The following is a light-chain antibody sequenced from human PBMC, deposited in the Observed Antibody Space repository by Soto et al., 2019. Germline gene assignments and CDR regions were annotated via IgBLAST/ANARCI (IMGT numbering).Light chain of an antibody. J-gene: IGKJ4*01. Sequence: EFVLTQSPGTLSLSPGERATLSCRASQSISSNFLAWYQHKPRQAARLLIHGASCTGTGIPDRFSGGGSGTDVTPTNSSPEREDFAVYYCQRYRSSPPLTFGGGTKVEI. CDR1: QSISSNF. CDR3: QRYRSSPPLT. CDR2: GAS. V-gene: IGKV3-20*01.